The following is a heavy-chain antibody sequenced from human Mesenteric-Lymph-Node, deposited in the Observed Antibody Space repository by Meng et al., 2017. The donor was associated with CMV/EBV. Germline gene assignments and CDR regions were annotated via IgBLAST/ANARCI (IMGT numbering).Heavy chain of an antibody. Sequence: GESLKISCAASGFTFGIYWMSWVRQAPGKGLEWVANMNQDGSERNYVGSVKGRFTISRDNALNSLYLQMNSLRVEDTGVYYCTRSMEVWGQGTTVTVSS. CDR1: GFTFGIYW. CDR2: MNQDGSER. CDR3: TRSMEV. J-gene: IGHJ6*02. V-gene: IGHV3-7*01.